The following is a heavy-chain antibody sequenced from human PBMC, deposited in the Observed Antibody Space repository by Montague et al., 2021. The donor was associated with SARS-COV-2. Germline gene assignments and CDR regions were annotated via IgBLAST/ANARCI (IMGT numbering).Heavy chain of an antibody. Sequence: SETLSLTCAVYGGSFSNYYWTWIRQPPGKGLEWIGEINHSGSTNYNPSLKSRVTISVDTSKNQFSLKLSSVTAADTAVYYCARGRDQLGWFDPWGQGTLVTVSS. CDR1: GGSFSNYY. D-gene: IGHD7-27*01. CDR3: ARGRDQLGWFDP. CDR2: INHSGST. V-gene: IGHV4-34*01. J-gene: IGHJ5*02.